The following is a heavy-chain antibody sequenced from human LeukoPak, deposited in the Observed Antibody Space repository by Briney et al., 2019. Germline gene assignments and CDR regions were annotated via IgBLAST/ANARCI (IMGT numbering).Heavy chain of an antibody. Sequence: PGGSLRLSCAASGFTFDDYAMHWVRQAPGKGLEWVSGISWNSGSIGYADSVKGRFTISRDNAKNSLYLQMNSLRAEDTAVYYCARIHYDFWSGYSPFDYWGQGTLVTVSS. CDR3: ARIHYDFWSGYSPFDY. V-gene: IGHV3-9*01. J-gene: IGHJ4*02. CDR2: ISWNSGSI. CDR1: GFTFDDYA. D-gene: IGHD3-3*01.